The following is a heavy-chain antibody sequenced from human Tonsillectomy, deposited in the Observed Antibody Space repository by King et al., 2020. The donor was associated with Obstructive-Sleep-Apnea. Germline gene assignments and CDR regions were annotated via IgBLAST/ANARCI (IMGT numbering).Heavy chain of an antibody. V-gene: IGHV1-18*01. D-gene: IGHD6-13*01. CDR1: GYIFTKYG. J-gene: IGHJ4*02. CDR3: ARDNSSSSSDY. CDR2: GCGYDGNT. Sequence: QLVQSGAEVKRPGASVKVSCKASGYIFTKYGISWVRQAPGQGLEWVGWGCGYDGNTNYAQKMRGRVSMTTDTSSGTAYMELRSLTSDDTAVYYCARDNSSSSSDYWGQGTLVTVSP.